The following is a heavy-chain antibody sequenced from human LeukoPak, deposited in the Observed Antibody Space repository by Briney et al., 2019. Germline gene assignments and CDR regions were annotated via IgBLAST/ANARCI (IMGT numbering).Heavy chain of an antibody. J-gene: IGHJ6*04. CDR3: ASATLRCSFGSCYEMDV. Sequence: PGGNLRLYCPASGFTFSSYAMHWDRQAPGQGLEWVANIKQDNSEKSHVDSVKVRFTISTDNDKNSLYLQMNSLRAEDTAVYYCASATLRCSFGSCYEMDVWGKGTTVTVSS. CDR2: IKQDNSEK. V-gene: IGHV3-7*01. CDR1: GFTFSSYA. D-gene: IGHD2-15*01.